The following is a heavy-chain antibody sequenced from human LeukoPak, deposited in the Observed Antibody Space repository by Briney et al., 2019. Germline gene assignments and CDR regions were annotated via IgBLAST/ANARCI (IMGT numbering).Heavy chain of an antibody. Sequence: GASVKVSCKASGYTFTDYYIHWVRQAPGQGLEWMGWINPKTGGTNYAQRFQDRVTMTRDTSINTAYMDMSSLRSGDTAVYYCARGLYCTGGSCSTFWGQGSLVTVSS. CDR2: INPKTGGT. CDR1: GYTFTDYY. D-gene: IGHD2-15*01. J-gene: IGHJ4*02. CDR3: ARGLYCTGGSCSTF. V-gene: IGHV1-2*02.